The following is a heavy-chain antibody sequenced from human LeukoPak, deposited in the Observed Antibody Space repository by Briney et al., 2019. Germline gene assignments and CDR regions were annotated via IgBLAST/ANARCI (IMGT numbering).Heavy chain of an antibody. D-gene: IGHD5-18*01. CDR3: AKSHTAMAAGGVDY. J-gene: IGHJ4*02. V-gene: IGHV5-51*01. CDR2: IYPGDSNT. CDR1: GYSFTNYW. Sequence: PGESLKISCEGSGYSFTNYWIAWVRQMPGKGLEWMGIIYPGDSNTRYSPSFQGQVTISADKSISTAYLQWSSLKASDTAMYYCAKSHTAMAAGGVDYWGQGTLVTVSS.